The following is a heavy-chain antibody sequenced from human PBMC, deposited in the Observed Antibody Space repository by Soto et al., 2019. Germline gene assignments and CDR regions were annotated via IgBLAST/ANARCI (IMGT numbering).Heavy chain of an antibody. Sequence: GGSLRLSCTASGFTFGDYAMNWVRQAPGKGLEWVSYISSSGSTIYYADSVKGRFTISRDNAKNSLYLQMNSLRAEDTAVYYCARDKYGMDLWGQGTTVTGSS. J-gene: IGHJ6*02. V-gene: IGHV3-48*03. CDR1: GFTFGDYA. CDR3: ARDKYGMDL. CDR2: ISSSGSTI.